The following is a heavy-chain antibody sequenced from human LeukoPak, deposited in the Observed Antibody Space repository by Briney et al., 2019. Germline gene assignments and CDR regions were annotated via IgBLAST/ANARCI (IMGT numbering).Heavy chain of an antibody. D-gene: IGHD4-11*01. J-gene: IGHJ4*02. CDR1: GGSISDFY. CDR3: ARVTDSLDY. V-gene: IGHV4-4*07. CDR2: IYSSGST. Sequence: PSETVSLTCIVSGGSISDFYWSWVRQSAGKGLEYIGRIYSSGSTNYNPSLKSRVAMSVDTSKNQFSLNLRSLTAADTAVYYCARVTDSLDYWGQGTLVTVSS.